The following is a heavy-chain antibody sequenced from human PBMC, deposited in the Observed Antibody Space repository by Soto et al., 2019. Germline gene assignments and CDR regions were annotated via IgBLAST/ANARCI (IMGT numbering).Heavy chain of an antibody. Sequence: VKVSCKTGGYAFANFYLHWVRQAPGQGLEWMGLINPGDGTTKYAHQFQGRITMTRDTSTITVYMDVSSLRSEDTAVHSCARVLGALSVSYFASWG. D-gene: IGHD3-16*01. J-gene: IGHJ4*01. V-gene: IGHV1-46*03. CDR3: ARVLGALSVSYFAS. CDR1: GYAFANFY. CDR2: INPGDGTT.